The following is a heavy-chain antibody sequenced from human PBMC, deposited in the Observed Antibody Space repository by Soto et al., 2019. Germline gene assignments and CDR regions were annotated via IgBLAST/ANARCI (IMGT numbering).Heavy chain of an antibody. Sequence: SETLSLSCAVYGGSFSGYYWSWIRQPPGKGREWIGEINHSGSTNYNPSLKSRVTISVETSKNQFSPKLSSVTAADTAVYYCARVSKWIFGVVKTAYYGMDVWGQGTTVT. D-gene: IGHD3-3*01. CDR3: ARVSKWIFGVVKTAYYGMDV. J-gene: IGHJ6*02. V-gene: IGHV4-34*01. CDR2: INHSGST. CDR1: GGSFSGYY.